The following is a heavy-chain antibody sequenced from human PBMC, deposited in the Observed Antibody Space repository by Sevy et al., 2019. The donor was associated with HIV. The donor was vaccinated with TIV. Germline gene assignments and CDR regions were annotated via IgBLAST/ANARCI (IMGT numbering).Heavy chain of an antibody. CDR1: GFTFSKYS. CDR3: AREGCTKPHDY. D-gene: IGHD2-8*01. CDR2: LFFGFVGI. J-gene: IGHJ4*02. V-gene: IGHV3-23*01. Sequence: GGSLRLSVAASGFTFSKYSLSWFRQPPGKGRDWVSPLFFGFVGINYADSVKGRFTISRDNSKSSVYLQMNNLRPEDTAVYYCAREGCTKPHDYWGQGTLVTVSS.